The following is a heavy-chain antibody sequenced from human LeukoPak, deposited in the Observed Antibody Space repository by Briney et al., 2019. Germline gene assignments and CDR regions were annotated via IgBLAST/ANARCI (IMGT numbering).Heavy chain of an antibody. CDR3: ARDSYVAAGAIDS. D-gene: IGHD6-13*01. Sequence: GGSLRLSCAASGFTFSSYSMNWVRQAPGKGLEWVSSISSSSSYIYYADSVKGRFTISRDNAKNSLYLQMNSLRAEDTAVYYCARDSYVAAGAIDSWGQGTLVTVSS. V-gene: IGHV3-21*01. CDR2: ISSSSSYI. J-gene: IGHJ4*02. CDR1: GFTFSSYS.